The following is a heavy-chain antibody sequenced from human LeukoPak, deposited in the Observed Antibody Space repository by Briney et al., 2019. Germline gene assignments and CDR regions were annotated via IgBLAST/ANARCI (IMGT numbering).Heavy chain of an antibody. D-gene: IGHD1-7*01. J-gene: IGHJ4*02. CDR1: GGSFSGYY. V-gene: IGHV4-34*01. Sequence: KPSETLSLTCAVYGGSFSGYYWSCIRQPPGKGLEWIGEINHSVTTNYNPSLKTRVTISVDTSKNQFSLKLSSVTAADTAVYYCARGNYRGYFDYWGQGTLVTVSS. CDR2: INHSVTT. CDR3: ARGNYRGYFDY.